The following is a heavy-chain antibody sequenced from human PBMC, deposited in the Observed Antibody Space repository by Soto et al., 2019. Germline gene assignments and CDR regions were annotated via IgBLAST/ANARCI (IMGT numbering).Heavy chain of an antibody. Sequence: EVQLLESGGGLVQPGGSLRLSCAASGFTFSSYAMSWVRQAPGKGLEWVSVISGSGGSTYYADSVKGRFTISRDNSKNTLYLQINSLRAEDTAVYYCAKVLGGSFAQFDYWGQGTLVTVSS. CDR2: ISGSGGST. D-gene: IGHD1-26*01. V-gene: IGHV3-23*01. CDR1: GFTFSSYA. CDR3: AKVLGGSFAQFDY. J-gene: IGHJ4*02.